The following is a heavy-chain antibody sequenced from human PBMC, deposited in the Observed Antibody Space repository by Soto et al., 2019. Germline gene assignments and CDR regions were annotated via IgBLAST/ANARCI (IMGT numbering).Heavy chain of an antibody. Sequence: GASVKVSCKASGYTLTSYGISWVRQAPGQGLEWMGWISAYNGNTNYAQKLQGRVTMTTDTSTSTAYMELRSLRSDDTAVYYCARVSSSWYNYYYYGMDVWGQGTTVTVSS. V-gene: IGHV1-18*04. D-gene: IGHD6-13*01. CDR2: ISAYNGNT. J-gene: IGHJ6*02. CDR3: ARVSSSWYNYYYYGMDV. CDR1: GYTLTSYG.